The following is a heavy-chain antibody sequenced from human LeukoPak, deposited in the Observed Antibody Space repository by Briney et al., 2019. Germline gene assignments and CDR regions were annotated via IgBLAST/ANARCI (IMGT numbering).Heavy chain of an antibody. Sequence: SETLSLTCTVSGGSISSYYWSWIRQPPGKGLEWIGYIYTSGSTNYNPSLKSRVTISVDTSKNQFSLKLSSVTAADTAVYYCARENGVALYYYYYMDVWGKGTTVTVSS. CDR2: IYTSGST. D-gene: IGHD2-8*01. J-gene: IGHJ6*03. CDR3: ARENGVALYYYYYMDV. CDR1: GGSISSYY. V-gene: IGHV4-4*09.